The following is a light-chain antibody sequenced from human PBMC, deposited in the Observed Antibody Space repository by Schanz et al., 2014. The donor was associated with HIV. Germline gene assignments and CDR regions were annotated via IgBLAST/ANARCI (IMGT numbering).Light chain of an antibody. Sequence: NFMLTQPHSVSESPGKTVIISCTRSSGSIASAYVQWYQQRPGSAPTIVIYDNDQRPSGVPNRFSGSIDSSSNSASLTISGLKSDDEADYYCQSSDASNPVVFGGGTKLTVL. V-gene: IGLV6-57*04. CDR3: QSSDASNPVV. J-gene: IGLJ2*01. CDR2: DND. CDR1: SGSIASAY.